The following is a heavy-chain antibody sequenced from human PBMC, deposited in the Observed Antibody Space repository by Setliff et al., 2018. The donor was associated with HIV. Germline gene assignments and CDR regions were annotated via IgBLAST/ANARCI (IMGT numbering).Heavy chain of an antibody. CDR2: INAGNGNT. CDR3: ARLSSAAMWGGGAFDI. J-gene: IGHJ3*02. CDR1: GYSFTSYT. D-gene: IGHD6-25*01. Sequence: ASVKVSCKASGYSFTSYTIHWVRQAPGQRLEWMGWINAGNGNTKYSQKFRGRVTFTRDTSASTAYMELIGLGFEDTAVYYCARLSSAAMWGGGAFDIWGQGTMVTVSS. V-gene: IGHV1-3*01.